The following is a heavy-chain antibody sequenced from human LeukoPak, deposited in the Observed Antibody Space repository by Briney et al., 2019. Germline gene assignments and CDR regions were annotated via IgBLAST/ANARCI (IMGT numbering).Heavy chain of an antibody. CDR2: INTKTGNP. V-gene: IGHV7-4-1*02. Sequence: ASVKVSCKGSGYTFTSYALNWVRQAPVQGLEWMGWINTKTGNPTYAQGFTGRFVFSLDTSVSTAYLQISSLKAEDTAVYYCARGRGGSTLYYYYFMDVWGKGTTVTVSS. J-gene: IGHJ6*03. CDR1: GYTFTSYA. CDR3: ARGRGGSTLYYYYFMDV. D-gene: IGHD6-13*01.